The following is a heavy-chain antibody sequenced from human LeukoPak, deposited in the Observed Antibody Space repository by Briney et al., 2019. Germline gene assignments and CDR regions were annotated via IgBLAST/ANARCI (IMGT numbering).Heavy chain of an antibody. CDR1: GLTLTQLS. CDR3: ATVRSSFWSGSNYFDY. D-gene: IGHD3-3*01. Sequence: ASVNVSCKVSGLTLTQLSAHWVRQAPGKGLEWMGNVDPEDGEALYAQKFQGRITVTEDTSTDTAYMQLRSLRSDDTAVYYCATVRSSFWSGSNYFDYWGQGTLVTVSS. J-gene: IGHJ4*02. V-gene: IGHV1-24*01. CDR2: VDPEDGEA.